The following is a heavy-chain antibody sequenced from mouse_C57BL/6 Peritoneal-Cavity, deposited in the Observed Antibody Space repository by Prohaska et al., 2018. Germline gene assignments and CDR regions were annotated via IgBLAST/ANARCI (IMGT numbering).Heavy chain of an antibody. V-gene: IGHV1-15*01. D-gene: IGHD3-2*02. CDR1: GYTFTDYE. Sequence: GAELVRPGASVTLSCKASGYTFTDYEMHWVKQTPVHGLEWIGAIDPETGGTAYNQKFKGKAILTADKSSSTAYMELRSLTSEDSAVYYCTRKQLRLRFAYWGQGTLVTVSA. CDR3: TRKQLRLRFAY. J-gene: IGHJ3*01. CDR2: IDPETGGT.